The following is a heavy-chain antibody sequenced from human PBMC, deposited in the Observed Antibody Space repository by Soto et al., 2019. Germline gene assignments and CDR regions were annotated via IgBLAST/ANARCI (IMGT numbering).Heavy chain of an antibody. J-gene: IGHJ4*02. CDR3: ARESEDLTSNFDY. CDR1: GFTCIRYS. Sequence: PVGSLRLSCAASGFTCIRYSMNWVRQAPGEGLEWVSSISRTTNYIYYGDSMKGRFTSSRDNAKNSLYLEMNSLRAEDTAVYYCARESEDLTSNFDYWGQGTLLTFS. V-gene: IGHV3-21*06. CDR2: ISRTTNYI.